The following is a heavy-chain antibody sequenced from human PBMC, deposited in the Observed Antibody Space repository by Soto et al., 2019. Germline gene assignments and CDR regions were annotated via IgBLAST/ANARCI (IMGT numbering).Heavy chain of an antibody. J-gene: IGHJ4*02. V-gene: IGHV1-69*02. D-gene: IGHD3-16*01. CDR3: ARVGGGDLWDY. CDR1: GGTFSSYT. Sequence: QVQLVQSVAEVKKPGSSVKVSCKASGGTFSSYTISWVRQAPGQGLEWMGRIIPILGIANYAQKFQGRVTITADKSTSTAYMELSSLRSEDTAVYYCARVGGGDLWDYCGQGALVTVSS. CDR2: IIPILGIA.